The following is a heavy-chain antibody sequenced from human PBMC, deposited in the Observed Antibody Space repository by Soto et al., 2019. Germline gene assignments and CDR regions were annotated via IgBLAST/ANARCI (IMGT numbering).Heavy chain of an antibody. CDR3: ARGRFGEVHDY. CDR1: SGSISSGEYY. D-gene: IGHD3-10*01. Sequence: SETLSLTCTVSSGSISSGEYYWSWLRQPPGKGLEWTGYIFSSGSTHYNASLKSRLTISVDTSQNQFSLHLTSVTATDTAVYYCARGRFGEVHDYWGQGTLVTVSS. CDR2: IFSSGST. J-gene: IGHJ4*02. V-gene: IGHV4-30-4*01.